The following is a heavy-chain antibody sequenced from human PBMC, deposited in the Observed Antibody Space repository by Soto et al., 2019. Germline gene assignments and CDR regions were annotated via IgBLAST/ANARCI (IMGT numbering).Heavy chain of an antibody. CDR1: GYTFTSYY. CDR2: INPSGGST. V-gene: IGHV1-46*01. D-gene: IGHD6-19*01. J-gene: IGHJ6*02. Sequence: ASVKVSCKASGYTFTSYYMHWVRQAPGQGLEWMGIINPSGGSTSYAQKFQGRVTMTRDTSTSTVYMELSSLRSEDTAVYYCARGSSGWASGYYGIDVWGQGTTVTVSS. CDR3: ARGSSGWASGYYGIDV.